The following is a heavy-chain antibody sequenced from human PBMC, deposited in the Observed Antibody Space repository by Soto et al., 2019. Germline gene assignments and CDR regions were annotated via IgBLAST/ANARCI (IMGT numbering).Heavy chain of an antibody. J-gene: IGHJ4*02. CDR1: GYTFTNYG. CDR2: ISASNGNT. Sequence: QVQLVQSGAEVKKPGASVKVSCKASGYTFTNYGINWVRQAPGQGLEWMGWISASNGNTNYAQRVQGRVTMTTDTXTGTAYMELRSLRSDDTAVYYCARSQSGDYEGCGYWGQGTLVTVSS. CDR3: ARSQSGDYEGCGY. D-gene: IGHD4-17*01. V-gene: IGHV1-18*01.